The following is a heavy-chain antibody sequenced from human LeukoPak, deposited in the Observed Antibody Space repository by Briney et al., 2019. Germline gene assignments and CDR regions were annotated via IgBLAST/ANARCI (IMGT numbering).Heavy chain of an antibody. CDR3: ARGGGYSYGSFDY. J-gene: IGHJ4*02. CDR1: GIIFSNYW. V-gene: IGHV3-74*01. D-gene: IGHD5-18*01. CDR2: INRDGSST. Sequence: GGSLRLSCAASGIIFSNYWMHWVRQAPGKGLVWVSRINRDGSSTSYADSVKGRFTISRDNAKNTLYLQMNSLRAEDTAVYYCARGGGYSYGSFDYWGQGTLVTVSS.